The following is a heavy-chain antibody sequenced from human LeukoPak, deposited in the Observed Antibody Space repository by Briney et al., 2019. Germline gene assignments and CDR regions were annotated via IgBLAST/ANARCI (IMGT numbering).Heavy chain of an antibody. CDR3: ARIHDSSGYYSGVDFDI. Sequence: SGTLSLTCAVSGGSISSSNWWSWVRQPPGKGLEWIGEIYHSESTNYNPSLKSRVTMSVDKSKNHFSLKLSSVTAADTAVYYCARIHDSSGYYSGVDFDIWGQGTLVTVSS. V-gene: IGHV4-4*02. CDR2: IYHSEST. D-gene: IGHD3-22*01. J-gene: IGHJ3*02. CDR1: GGSISSSNW.